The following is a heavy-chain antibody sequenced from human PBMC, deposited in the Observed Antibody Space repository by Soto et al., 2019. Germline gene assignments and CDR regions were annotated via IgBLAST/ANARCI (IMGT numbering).Heavy chain of an antibody. CDR3: TTAPFSDCGGDCYPLEDAFDI. CDR2: IKSKTDGGTT. CDR1: GFTFSNAW. V-gene: IGHV3-15*01. Sequence: GSLRLSCAASGFTFSNAWMSWVRQAPGKGLEWVGRIKSKTDGGTTDYAAPVKGRFTISRDDSKNTLYLQMNSLKTEDTAVYYCTTAPFSDCGGDCYPLEDAFDIWGQGTMVTVSS. D-gene: IGHD2-21*02. J-gene: IGHJ3*02.